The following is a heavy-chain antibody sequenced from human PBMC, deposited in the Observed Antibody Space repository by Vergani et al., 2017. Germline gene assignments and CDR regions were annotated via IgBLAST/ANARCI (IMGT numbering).Heavy chain of an antibody. D-gene: IGHD3-16*02. V-gene: IGHV1-18*01. CDR2: ISAYNGNT. CDR3: ARPYYDYVWGSYRYTGGEDY. J-gene: IGHJ4*02. Sequence: QVQLVQSGAEVKKPGASVKVSCKASGYTFTSYGISWVRQAPGQGLEWMGWISAYNGNTNYAQKLQGRVTMTTDTSTSTAYMELRILRSDDTAVYYGARPYYDYVWGSYRYTGGEDYWGQGTLVTVSS. CDR1: GYTFTSYG.